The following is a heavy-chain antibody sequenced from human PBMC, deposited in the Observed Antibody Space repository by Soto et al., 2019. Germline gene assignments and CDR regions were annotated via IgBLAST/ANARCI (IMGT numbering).Heavy chain of an antibody. V-gene: IGHV3-23*01. D-gene: IGHD2-15*01. J-gene: IGHJ4*02. CDR1: GFTFSSYA. Sequence: GESLKISCAASGFTFSSYAMSWVRQAPGKGLEWVSAISGSGGSTYYADSVKGRFTISRDNSKNTLYLQMNSLRAEDTAVYYCAKVVVVVVAASFDYWGQGTLVTVSS. CDR3: AKVVVVVVAASFDY. CDR2: ISGSGGST.